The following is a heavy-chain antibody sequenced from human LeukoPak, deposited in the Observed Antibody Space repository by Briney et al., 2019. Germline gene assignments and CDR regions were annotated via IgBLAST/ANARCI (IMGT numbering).Heavy chain of an antibody. V-gene: IGHV3-33*01. D-gene: IGHD5-12*01. CDR3: ARDPGGSGYDSDYYYYYGMDV. CDR2: IWYDGSNK. CDR1: GFTFSSYG. J-gene: IGHJ6*02. Sequence: GGSLRLSCAASGFTFSSYGMHWVRQAPGKGLEWVAVIWYDGSNKYYADSVEGRFTISRDNSKNTLYLQMNSLRAEDTAVYYCARDPGGSGYDSDYYYYYGMDVWGQGTTVTVSS.